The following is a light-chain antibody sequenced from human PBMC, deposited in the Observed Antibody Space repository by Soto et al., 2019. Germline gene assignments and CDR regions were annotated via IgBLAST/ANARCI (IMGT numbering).Light chain of an antibody. CDR1: SSNIGSKT. J-gene: IGLJ2*01. Sequence: QSVLTQPPSASGTPGQRVTISCSGSSSNIGSKTVNWYQQLPGTAPKLLIYSNNQRPSGVPDRFSGSKSGTSASLAISGLQSEDEVDYYCAAWDDSLNGHVVFGGGTKVTVL. CDR2: SNN. CDR3: AAWDDSLNGHVV. V-gene: IGLV1-44*01.